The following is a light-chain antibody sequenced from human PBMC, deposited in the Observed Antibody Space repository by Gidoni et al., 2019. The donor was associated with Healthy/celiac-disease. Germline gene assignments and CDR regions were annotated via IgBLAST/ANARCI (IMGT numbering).Light chain of an antibody. CDR1: QSVSSN. Sequence: EIVITQSPATLSVSPGERATLSCRASQSVSSNLAWYQQKPGQAPRLLIYGASTRATGIPARFSGSGSGTEFTLTISSLQSEDFAVYYCQQYNNWIFTFGPGTKVDIK. V-gene: IGKV3-15*01. CDR3: QQYNNWIFT. CDR2: GAS. J-gene: IGKJ3*01.